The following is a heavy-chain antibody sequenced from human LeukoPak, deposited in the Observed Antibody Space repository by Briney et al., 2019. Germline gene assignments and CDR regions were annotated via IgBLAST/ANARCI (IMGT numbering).Heavy chain of an antibody. Sequence: GGSLRLSCSASGFTFSSYAMHWVRRAPGKGLEYVSAISSNGDSTYYADSVKGRFTISRDNSKNTLYLQMSSLRAEDTAVYYCVKGLRYYDSSDTFDYWGQGTLVTVSS. CDR3: VKGLRYYDSSDTFDY. CDR2: ISSNGDST. J-gene: IGHJ4*02. V-gene: IGHV3-64D*06. CDR1: GFTFSSYA. D-gene: IGHD3-22*01.